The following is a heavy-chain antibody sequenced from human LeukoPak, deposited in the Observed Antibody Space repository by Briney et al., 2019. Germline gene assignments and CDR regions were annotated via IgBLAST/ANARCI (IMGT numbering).Heavy chain of an antibody. Sequence: ASVKVSCKVSGYTLTELSMHWVRQAPGEGLEWMGGFDPEDGETIYAQKFQGRVTMTEDTSTDTAYMELSSLRSEDTAVYYCATGKPSGSYYQTFDYWGQGTLVTVSS. CDR1: GYTLTELS. CDR3: ATGKPSGSYYQTFDY. V-gene: IGHV1-24*01. J-gene: IGHJ4*02. D-gene: IGHD3-10*01. CDR2: FDPEDGET.